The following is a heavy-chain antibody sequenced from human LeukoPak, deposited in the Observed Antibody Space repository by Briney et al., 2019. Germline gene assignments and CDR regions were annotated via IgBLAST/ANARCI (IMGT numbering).Heavy chain of an antibody. J-gene: IGHJ4*02. D-gene: IGHD3-3*01. CDR1: GFTFSSYT. CDR3: ARDFRFLEDY. CDR2: ISSGSSYI. Sequence: PGGSLRLSCAASGFTFSSYTMNWVRQAPGKGLEWVSIISSGSSYIHYADSVKGRFTISRDNAKNSLYLQMNSLRAEDTAVYYCARDFRFLEDYWGQGTLVTVSS. V-gene: IGHV3-21*01.